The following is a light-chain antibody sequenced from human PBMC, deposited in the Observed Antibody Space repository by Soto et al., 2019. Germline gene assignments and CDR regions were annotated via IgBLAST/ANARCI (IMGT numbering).Light chain of an antibody. J-gene: IGKJ1*01. V-gene: IGKV1-9*01. Sequence: DIQLTQSPSSLSASVGDRVTITCRASQGISSYLAWYQQKPGKAPKPLIYAASTLQSGGPSRFSGSGSGTDFTLTISSLQPEDFATYYCQQLNSYPRTFGQGTKV. CDR3: QQLNSYPRT. CDR1: QGISSY. CDR2: AAS.